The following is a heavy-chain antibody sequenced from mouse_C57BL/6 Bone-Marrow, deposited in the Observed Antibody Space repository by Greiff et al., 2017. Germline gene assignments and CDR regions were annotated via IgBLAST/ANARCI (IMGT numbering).Heavy chain of an antibody. CDR3: ARSHYYGRSYGY. D-gene: IGHD1-1*01. CDR1: GYTFTDYY. V-gene: IGHV1-76*01. J-gene: IGHJ2*01. Sequence: QVHVKQSGAELVRPGASVKLSCKASGYTFTDYYINWVKQRPGQGLEWIARIYPGGGNTYYNEKFKGKATLTAEKSSSTAYMQLSSLTSEDSAVYCCARSHYYGRSYGYWGQGTTLTVSS. CDR2: IYPGGGNT.